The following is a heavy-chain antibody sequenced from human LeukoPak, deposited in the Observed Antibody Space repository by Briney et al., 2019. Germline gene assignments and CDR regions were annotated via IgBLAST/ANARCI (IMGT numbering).Heavy chain of an antibody. D-gene: IGHD2-2*01. Sequence: SGGSLRLSCAVSGFTFNTYWMTWVRQAPGKGLEWVANIKEDGTEKNYVDSVKGRFTISRDNAKNSLYLQMNSLRAEDTAMYYCARMPRGPDVWGKGTTVTVSS. CDR3: ARMPRGPDV. V-gene: IGHV3-7*01. CDR2: IKEDGTEK. CDR1: GFTFNTYW. J-gene: IGHJ6*04.